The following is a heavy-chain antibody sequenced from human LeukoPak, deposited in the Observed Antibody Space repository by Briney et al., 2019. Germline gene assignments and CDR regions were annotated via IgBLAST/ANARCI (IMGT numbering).Heavy chain of an antibody. D-gene: IGHD6-13*01. J-gene: IGHJ5*02. CDR1: GYTFTSYY. CDR2: SNPSGGST. Sequence: ASVKVSCKXSGYTFTSYYMHWVRQAPGQGLEWMGISNPSGGSTSYAQKFQGRVTMTRDTSTSTVYMELSSLRSEDTAVYYCARTIAAAGSLVRFDPWGQGTLVTVSS. V-gene: IGHV1-46*01. CDR3: ARTIAAAGSLVRFDP.